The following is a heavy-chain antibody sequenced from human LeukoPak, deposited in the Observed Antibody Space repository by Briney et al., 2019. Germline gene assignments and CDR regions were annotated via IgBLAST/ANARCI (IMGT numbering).Heavy chain of an antibody. CDR1: GVSISNYY. CDR3: ARGARAGYNLEPFDY. CDR2: HSYSGGA. Sequence: SETLSLTCTVSGVSISNYYWNYFRQSPGKGLEWIGYHSYSGGANYNPSLKSRVTISVDTSKNQFSLKLSSVTAADTAVYYCARGARAGYNLEPFDYWGQGTLVTVSS. D-gene: IGHD5-24*01. V-gene: IGHV4-59*08. J-gene: IGHJ4*02.